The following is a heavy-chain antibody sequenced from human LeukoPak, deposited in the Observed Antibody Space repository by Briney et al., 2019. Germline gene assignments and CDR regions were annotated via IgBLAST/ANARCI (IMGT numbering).Heavy chain of an antibody. CDR1: GGSISSSSYY. D-gene: IGHD4-17*01. J-gene: IGHJ6*04. CDR3: ARVGRGFSTVTPDV. V-gene: IGHV4-39*07. Sequence: SETLSLTCTVSGGSISSSSYYWGWIRQPPGKGLEWIGSIYYSGSTNYNPSLKSRVTISVDTSKNQFSLKLSSVTAADTAVYYCARVGRGFSTVTPDVWGKGTTVTVSS. CDR2: IYYSGST.